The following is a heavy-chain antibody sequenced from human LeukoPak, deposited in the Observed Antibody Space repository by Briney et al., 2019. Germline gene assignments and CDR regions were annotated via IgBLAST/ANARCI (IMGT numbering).Heavy chain of an antibody. D-gene: IGHD4-17*01. CDR1: GFTFNNYN. Sequence: GGSLRLSCAASGFTFNNYNMNWVRQAPGKALEWVSSITSSGTYIFYADSVKGRFTISRDNAKNSLYLQMNSLGPEDTAVYYCARDRRLGGDYLESFDYWGQGTLVSVSS. CDR2: ITSSGTYI. V-gene: IGHV3-21*01. J-gene: IGHJ4*02. CDR3: ARDRRLGGDYLESFDY.